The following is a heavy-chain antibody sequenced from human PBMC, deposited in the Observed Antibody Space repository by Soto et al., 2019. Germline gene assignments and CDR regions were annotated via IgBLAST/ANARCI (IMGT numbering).Heavy chain of an antibody. CDR3: ATEEEYSSGWSRRVFDY. CDR2: FDPEDGET. CDR1: GYTLTELS. V-gene: IGHV1-24*01. Sequence: ASVKVSCKVSGYTLTELSMHWVRQAPGKGLEWMGGFDPEDGETIYAQKFQGRVTMTEDTSTEAAYMELSSLRSEDTAVYYCATEEEYSSGWSRRVFDYWGQGTLVTVSS. D-gene: IGHD6-19*01. J-gene: IGHJ4*02.